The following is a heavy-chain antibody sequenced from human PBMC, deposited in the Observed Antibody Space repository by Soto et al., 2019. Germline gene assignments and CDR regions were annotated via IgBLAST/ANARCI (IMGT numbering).Heavy chain of an antibody. J-gene: IGHJ6*02. Sequence: GASVKVSCKASGGTFSSYDINWVRQATGQGLEWMGWMNPNSGNTGYAQKFQGRVTMTRNTSISTAYMELSSLRSEDTAVYYCARPTLAAADYYGMDVWGQGTTVTVSS. D-gene: IGHD6-13*01. V-gene: IGHV1-8*01. CDR2: MNPNSGNT. CDR1: GGTFSSYD. CDR3: ARPTLAAADYYGMDV.